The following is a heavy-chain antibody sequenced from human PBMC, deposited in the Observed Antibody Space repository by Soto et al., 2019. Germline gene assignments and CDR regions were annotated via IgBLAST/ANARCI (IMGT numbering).Heavy chain of an antibody. V-gene: IGHV4-59*01. CDR1: GGSISRYY. CDR2: IYYSGST. Sequence: QVQLQESGPGLVKPSETLSLTCTVSGGSISRYYWSWIRQPPGKGLEWIGYIYYSGSTNYSPSLKSRVTISVDTSKNQFSLKLSSVIAAGTGVYYCARDRGTMIFWGQGTMVTVSS. CDR3: ARDRGTMIF. J-gene: IGHJ3*01. D-gene: IGHD3-22*01.